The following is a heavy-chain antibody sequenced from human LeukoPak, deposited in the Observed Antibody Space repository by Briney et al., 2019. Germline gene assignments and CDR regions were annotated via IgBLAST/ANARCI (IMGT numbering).Heavy chain of an antibody. V-gene: IGHV3-21*01. CDR1: GFTFSSYS. Sequence: GGSLRLSCAASGFTFSSYSMNWVRQAPGKGLEWVSSISSSSSYIYYADSVKGRFTISRDNAKNSLYLQMNSLRAEDTAVYYCARDWEGGELLLVAPSPGYWGQGTLVTVSS. CDR3: ARDWEGGELLLVAPSPGY. CDR2: ISSSSSYI. J-gene: IGHJ4*02. D-gene: IGHD1-26*01.